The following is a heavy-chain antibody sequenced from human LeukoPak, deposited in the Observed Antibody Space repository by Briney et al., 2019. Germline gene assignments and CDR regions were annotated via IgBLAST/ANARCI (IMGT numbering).Heavy chain of an antibody. CDR2: IIPIFGTA. D-gene: IGHD6-25*01. CDR3: ARDGYSSGREEY. J-gene: IGHJ4*02. V-gene: IGHV1-69*13. Sequence: SVKDSCKASGGTFSSYTISWVRQAPGQGLEWMGGIIPIFGTANYAQKFQGRVTITADESTSTAYMELSSLRSDDTAVYYCARDGYSSGREEYWGQGTLVTVSS. CDR1: GGTFSSYT.